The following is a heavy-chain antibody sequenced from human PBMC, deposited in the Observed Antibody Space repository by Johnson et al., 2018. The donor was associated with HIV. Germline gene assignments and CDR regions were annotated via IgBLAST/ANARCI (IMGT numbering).Heavy chain of an antibody. V-gene: IGHV3-30*02. Sequence: QVQLVESGGVVVQPGGSLRLSCVASGFKFSGYGMHWVRQAPGKGLEWVSCLRYDGTDHYYADSVKGRFTISRDNSKNTLYLQMHSLTPEDTAVYYCARGAVSGYVSVDAFHIWGQGTLVTVSS. D-gene: IGHD5-12*01. CDR3: ARGAVSGYVSVDAFHI. J-gene: IGHJ3*02. CDR2: LRYDGTDH. CDR1: GFKFSGYG.